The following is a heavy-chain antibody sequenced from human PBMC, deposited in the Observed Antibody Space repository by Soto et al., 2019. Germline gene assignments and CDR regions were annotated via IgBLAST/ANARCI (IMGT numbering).Heavy chain of an antibody. Sequence: SETLSLTCTVSGGSISSSSYYWGWIRQPPGKGLEWIGSIYYSGSTYYNPSLKSRVTISVDTSKNQISLKLSSVTAADTAVFYCARHAVTGTPLNNWFDPWGQGTPVTVSS. CDR2: IYYSGST. CDR1: GGSISSSSYY. J-gene: IGHJ5*02. CDR3: ARHAVTGTPLNNWFDP. V-gene: IGHV4-39*01. D-gene: IGHD1-7*01.